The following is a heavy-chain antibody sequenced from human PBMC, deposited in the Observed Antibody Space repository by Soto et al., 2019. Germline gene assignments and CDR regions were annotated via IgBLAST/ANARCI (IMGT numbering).Heavy chain of an antibody. Sequence: GGSLRLSCAASGFTFSNYWMSWVRQAPGKGLEWVAHIKQDGGEEDYVDSVKGRFTISRDNAKNSLYLQMNSLRAEDSAVYYCARDNSVIVVACPLLDNWGQGTLVTVSS. V-gene: IGHV3-7*05. J-gene: IGHJ4*02. CDR2: IKQDGGEE. CDR3: ARDNSVIVVACPLLDN. D-gene: IGHD3-22*01. CDR1: GFTFSNYW.